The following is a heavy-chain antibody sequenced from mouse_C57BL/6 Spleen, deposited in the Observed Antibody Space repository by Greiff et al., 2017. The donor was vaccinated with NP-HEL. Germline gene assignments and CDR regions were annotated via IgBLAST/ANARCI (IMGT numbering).Heavy chain of an antibody. D-gene: IGHD2-12*01. J-gene: IGHJ4*01. CDR3: ARYDDEAMDY. V-gene: IGHV3-6*01. CDR2: ISYDGSN. Sequence: EVKLMESGPGLVKPSQSLSLTCPVTGYSITSGYYWNWIRQFPGNILELMGYISYDGSNNYNPSLKNRISITRDTSKNQFFLKLNSVTTEDTATYYCARYDDEAMDYWGQGTSVTVSS. CDR1: GYSITSGYY.